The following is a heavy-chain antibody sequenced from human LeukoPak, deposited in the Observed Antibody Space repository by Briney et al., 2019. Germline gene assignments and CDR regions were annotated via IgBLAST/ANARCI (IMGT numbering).Heavy chain of an antibody. Sequence: PSETLSLTCTVSGGSISNYYWSWIRQPPGKGLEWIGYIYYSGSTYYNPSLKSRVTISVDTSKNQFSLKLSSVTAADTAVYYCARGSYGDYAMACDYWGQGTLVTVSS. CDR3: ARGSYGDYAMACDY. J-gene: IGHJ4*02. CDR2: IYYSGST. D-gene: IGHD4-17*01. CDR1: GGSISNYY. V-gene: IGHV4-59*08.